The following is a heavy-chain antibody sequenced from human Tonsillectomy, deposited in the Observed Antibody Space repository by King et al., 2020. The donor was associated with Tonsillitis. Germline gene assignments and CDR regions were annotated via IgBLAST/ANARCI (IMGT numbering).Heavy chain of an antibody. Sequence: VQLVESGGGLVQPGGSLRLSCVASGITFSTYAMSWVRQAPGKGLEWVSAISSSGGSTYYSDSVKGRFTLSRDNSKNTLYLQMNSLRAEDTAVYYCAKESPVAGIMGYWGRGTLVTVSS. J-gene: IGHJ4*02. CDR2: ISSSGGST. V-gene: IGHV3-23*04. CDR3: AKESPVAGIMGY. CDR1: GITFSTYA. D-gene: IGHD6-19*01.